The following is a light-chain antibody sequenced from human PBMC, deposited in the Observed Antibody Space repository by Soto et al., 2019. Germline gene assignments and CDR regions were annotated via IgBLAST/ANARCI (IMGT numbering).Light chain of an antibody. Sequence: QSALTQPASVSGSPGQSITISCTGTSSDVGGYTYVSWYQQHPGKAPKLMIYGVSHRPSGVSNRFSGSKSGNTASLTISGLQTEDEADYYCSSYTSRSTLVFGGGTKLTVL. J-gene: IGLJ2*01. CDR3: SSYTSRSTLV. CDR1: SSDVGGYTY. CDR2: GVS. V-gene: IGLV2-14*01.